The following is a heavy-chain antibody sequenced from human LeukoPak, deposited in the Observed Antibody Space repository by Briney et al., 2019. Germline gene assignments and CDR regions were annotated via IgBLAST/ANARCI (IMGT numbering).Heavy chain of an antibody. V-gene: IGHV4-61*02. CDR3: ARLKFWSGYFAY. CDR2: IYTSEST. Sequence: PSQTLSLTCTVSGASVSSGSYYWTWIRQPAGKGLEWIGRIYTSESTNYNPSLKSRVTISVDTSKNQFSLKLSSVTAADTAVYYCARLKFWSGYFAYWGQGTLVTVSS. CDR1: GASVSSGSYY. D-gene: IGHD3-3*01. J-gene: IGHJ4*02.